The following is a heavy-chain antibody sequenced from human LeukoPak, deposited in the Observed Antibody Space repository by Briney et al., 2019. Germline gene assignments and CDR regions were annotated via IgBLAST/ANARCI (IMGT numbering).Heavy chain of an antibody. D-gene: IGHD5-24*01. V-gene: IGHV1-2*02. CDR1: GYTLTTYY. Sequence: ASVKVSCEASGYTLTTYYMHWLRQAPGQGLEWMGWINPNSGGTNYAQKFQGRVTMTRDTSISTAYMELSRLRSDDTAVYYCARANRDGYNLQYYYYYMDVWGKGTTVTISS. CDR2: INPNSGGT. J-gene: IGHJ6*03. CDR3: ARANRDGYNLQYYYYYMDV.